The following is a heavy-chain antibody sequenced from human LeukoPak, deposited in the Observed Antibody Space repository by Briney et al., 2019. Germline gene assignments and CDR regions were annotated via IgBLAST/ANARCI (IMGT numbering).Heavy chain of an antibody. CDR2: IYPGDSDT. D-gene: IGHD3-9*01. CDR1: GYSFTSYW. V-gene: IGHV5-51*01. J-gene: IGHJ4*02. CDR3: ARHRNSDYDILTGYSDY. Sequence: GESLKISCKGSGYSFTSYWIGWVRQMPGKGLEWMGIIYPGDSDTRYSPSFQGQVTISADKSISTAYLQWSSLKASDTAMYYCARHRNSDYDILTGYSDYWGQGTLVTVSS.